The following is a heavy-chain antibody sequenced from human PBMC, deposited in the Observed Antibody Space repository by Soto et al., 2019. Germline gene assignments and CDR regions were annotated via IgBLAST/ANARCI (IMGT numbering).Heavy chain of an antibody. CDR1: GFTFSSYA. D-gene: IGHD3-22*01. Sequence: PGGSLRLSCAAFGFTFSSYAMTWVRQAPGKWLEWVSSISGSGGTSYYADSVKGRFTLSRDNSKNTLYLQMNNLRAEDTAVYYCAKGGYYYDTSGPTFEYWGQGTLVTVSS. J-gene: IGHJ4*02. CDR3: AKGGYYYDTSGPTFEY. CDR2: ISGSGGTS. V-gene: IGHV3-23*01.